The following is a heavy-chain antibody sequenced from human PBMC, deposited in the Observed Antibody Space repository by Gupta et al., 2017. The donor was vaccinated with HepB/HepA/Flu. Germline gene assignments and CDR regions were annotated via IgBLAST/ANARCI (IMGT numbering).Heavy chain of an antibody. J-gene: IGHJ4*02. D-gene: IGHD6-13*01. CDR2: INPKSGGT. Sequence: QVQLVQSGAEVKTPGASVKVSCKASGYSFTGQHIHWVRQAPGQGLEWMGWINPKSGGTNYAQKFQDWVTMSWDTSISTAYMELRSLKSDDTAIYYCARGGGIALEFDYWGQGTLVTVSS. V-gene: IGHV1-2*04. CDR3: ARGGGIALEFDY. CDR1: GYSFTGQH.